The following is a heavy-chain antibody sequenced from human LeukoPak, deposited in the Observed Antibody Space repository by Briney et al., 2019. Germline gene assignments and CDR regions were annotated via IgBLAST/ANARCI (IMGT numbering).Heavy chain of an antibody. D-gene: IGHD5-24*01. CDR1: GGSISSGDYY. J-gene: IGHJ4*02. CDR2: IYYSGST. V-gene: IGHV4-30-4*01. CDR3: ARAQRDGYTDFDY. Sequence: SETLSLTCTVSGGSISSGDYYWSWIRQPPGKGLEWIGYIYYSGSTYYNPSLKSRVTISVDTSKNQFSLKLSSVTAADTAVYYCARAQRDGYTDFDYWGQGTLVTVSS.